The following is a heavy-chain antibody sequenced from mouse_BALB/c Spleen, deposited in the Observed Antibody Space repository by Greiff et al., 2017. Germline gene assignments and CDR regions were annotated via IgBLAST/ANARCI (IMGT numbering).Heavy chain of an antibody. V-gene: IGHV3-2*02. J-gene: IGHJ1*01. Sequence: EVKLVESGPGLVKPSQSLSLTCTVTGYSITSDYAWNWIRQFPGNKLEWMGYISYSGSTSYNPSLKSRISITRDTSKNQFFLQLNSVTTEDTATYYCARDYYYGSRWYFDVWGAGTTVTVSS. CDR2: ISYSGST. CDR1: GYSITSDYA. D-gene: IGHD1-1*01. CDR3: ARDYYYGSRWYFDV.